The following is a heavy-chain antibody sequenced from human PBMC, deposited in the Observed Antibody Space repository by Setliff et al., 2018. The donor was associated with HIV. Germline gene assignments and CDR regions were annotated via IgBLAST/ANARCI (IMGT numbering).Heavy chain of an antibody. V-gene: IGHV4-39*01. Sequence: PSETLSLTCTVSGGSISSSSYYWGWIRQPPGKGLEWIGSIYYSGSTYYNPSLKSRVTISVDTSKNQFSLKLSSVTAADTAVYYCARGDGTKYYYYYYMDVWGKGTTVTAP. CDR2: IYYSGST. CDR3: ARGDGTKYYYYYYMDV. CDR1: GGSISSSSYY. D-gene: IGHD1-7*01. J-gene: IGHJ6*03.